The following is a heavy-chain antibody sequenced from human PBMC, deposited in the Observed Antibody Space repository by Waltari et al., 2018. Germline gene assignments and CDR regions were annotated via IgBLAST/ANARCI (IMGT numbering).Heavy chain of an antibody. V-gene: IGHV4-34*02. CDR3: VRLEDCSGPGGNCYGGDPFALDV. CDR1: GGSFNGYY. CDR2: INHAGNR. Sequence: QVQLQQWGAGLLQPSETLSLTCAVNGGSFNGYYWGWIRQSPGTGLQWIGEINHAGNRNYNPSLKSRVTMLVDTSRSQFSLKMSSMTAADTALYYCVRLEDCSGPGGNCYGGDPFALDVWGQGTTVTVSS. J-gene: IGHJ6*02. D-gene: IGHD2-15*01.